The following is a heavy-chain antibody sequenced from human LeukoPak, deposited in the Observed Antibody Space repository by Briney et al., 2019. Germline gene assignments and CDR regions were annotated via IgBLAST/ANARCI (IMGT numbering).Heavy chain of an antibody. CDR2: ISSSSSYI. Sequence: GGSLRLSCAASGFTFSSYSMNWVRQAPGKGLEWVSSISSSSSYIYYADSVKGRFTISRDNAKNSLYLQMNSLRAEDTAVYYCARGGPTTDRAFDIWGQGTMVTVSS. CDR1: GFTFSSYS. CDR3: ARGGPTTDRAFDI. V-gene: IGHV3-21*01. D-gene: IGHD4-17*01. J-gene: IGHJ3*02.